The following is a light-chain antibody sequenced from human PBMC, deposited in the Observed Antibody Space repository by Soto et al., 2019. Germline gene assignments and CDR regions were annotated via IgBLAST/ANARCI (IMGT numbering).Light chain of an antibody. V-gene: IGKV3-20*01. CDR3: QQYGRSPRVLFT. CDR2: AAS. Sequence: EIVLTQSPGTLSLSPGERATLSCRASQSVYSSYLAWYQQKPGQAPRLLIYAASRRATGIPGRFSGSGSGTDFTLAISRLEPQDSAVYSCQQYGRSPRVLFTFGPGTKVDIK. J-gene: IGKJ3*01. CDR1: QSVYSSY.